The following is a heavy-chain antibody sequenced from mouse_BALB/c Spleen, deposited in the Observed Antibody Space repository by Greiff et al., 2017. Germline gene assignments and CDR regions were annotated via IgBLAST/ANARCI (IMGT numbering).Heavy chain of an antibody. Sequence: VQLKESGTVLARPGASVKMSCKASGYTFTSYWMHWVKQRPGQGLEWIGAIYPGNSDTSYNQKFKGKAKLTAVTSTSTAYMELSSLTNEDSAVYYCTRKEYGNYEFADWGPGTLVTVSA. CDR1: GYTFTSYW. J-gene: IGHJ3*01. CDR2: IYPGNSDT. D-gene: IGHD2-10*02. CDR3: TRKEYGNYEFAD. V-gene: IGHV1-5*01.